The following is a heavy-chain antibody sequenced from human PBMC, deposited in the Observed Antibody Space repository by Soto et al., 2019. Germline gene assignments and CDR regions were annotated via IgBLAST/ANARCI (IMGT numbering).Heavy chain of an antibody. CDR2: IYYSGIT. V-gene: IGHV4-31*03. Sequence: QVRLQESGPGLLKPSQTLSLTCSVSGDSISSEGYYWSWIRQHPGKGLEWIGYIYYSGITYYKSSLKSRVALSLDTSKNQFSLILTSVTAADTAVYYCASLHSGYDWESFDYWGQGIPVTVPS. CDR3: ASLHSGYDWESFDY. CDR1: GDSISSEGYY. D-gene: IGHD5-12*01. J-gene: IGHJ4*02.